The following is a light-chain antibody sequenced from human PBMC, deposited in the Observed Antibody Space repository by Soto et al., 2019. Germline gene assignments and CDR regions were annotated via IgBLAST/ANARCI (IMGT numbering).Light chain of an antibody. V-gene: IGKV4-1*01. CDR2: WAS. Sequence: DIVMTQSPDSLAVSLGERATINCKSSQSVLYSSNNKNYLAWYQQKPRQPPKALIYWASTREFGVPDRFSGSGSGTDFTLTISSLQAEDVAVYYCQQYYTTPWTFGQGTKVEIK. CDR1: QSVLYSSNNKNY. CDR3: QQYYTTPWT. J-gene: IGKJ1*01.